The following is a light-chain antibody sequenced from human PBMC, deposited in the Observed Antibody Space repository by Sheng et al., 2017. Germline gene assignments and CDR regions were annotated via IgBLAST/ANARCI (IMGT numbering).Light chain of an antibody. Sequence: DIQMTQSPSTLSASVGDRVTITCRASQSISPWLAWYQHKPGKAPKLLIYQTSTLKSGVPSRFSGSGSGTDFTLTINSLQPDDFATYYCQQYNSFLSFGQGTKLEI. V-gene: IGKV1-5*03. CDR3: QQYNSFLS. J-gene: IGKJ2*01. CDR2: QTS. CDR1: QSISPW.